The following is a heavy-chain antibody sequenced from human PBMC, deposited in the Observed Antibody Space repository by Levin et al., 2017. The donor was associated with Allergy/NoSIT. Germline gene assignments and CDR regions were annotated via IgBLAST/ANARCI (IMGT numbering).Heavy chain of an antibody. Sequence: SETLSLTCTVSGGSISSSSYYWGWIRQPPGKGLEWIGSIYYSGSTYYNPSLKSRVTISVDTSKNQFSLKLSSVTAADTAVYYCATPPPGYYDSSGLGDYWGQGTLVTVSS. J-gene: IGHJ4*02. CDR2: IYYSGST. CDR3: ATPPPGYYDSSGLGDY. D-gene: IGHD3-22*01. V-gene: IGHV4-39*07. CDR1: GGSISSSSYY.